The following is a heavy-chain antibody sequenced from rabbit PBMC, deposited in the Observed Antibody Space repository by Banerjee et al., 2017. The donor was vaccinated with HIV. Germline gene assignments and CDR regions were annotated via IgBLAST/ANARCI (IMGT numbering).Heavy chain of an antibody. D-gene: IGHD4-1*01. CDR2: IYAGEAST. J-gene: IGHJ6*01. V-gene: IGHV1S45*01. Sequence: QEQLEESGGDLVKPEGSLTLTCTASGFSFSGGYDMCWVRQAPGKGLEWIGAIYAGEASTDYASWVNGRFTISSDNAQNTVDLQMNSLTAADTATYFCARISGWGGDLWGPGTLVTVS. CDR3: ARISGWGGDL. CDR1: GFSFSGGYD.